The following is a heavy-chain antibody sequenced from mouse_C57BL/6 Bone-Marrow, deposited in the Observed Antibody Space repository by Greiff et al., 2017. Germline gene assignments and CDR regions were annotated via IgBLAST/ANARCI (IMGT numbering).Heavy chain of an antibody. CDR2: SRNKANDYTT. D-gene: IGHD1-1*01. CDR1: GFTFSDFY. CDR3: ARAPYYYGSSSWYFDV. J-gene: IGHJ1*03. V-gene: IGHV7-1*01. Sequence: EVKLVESGGGLVQSGRSLRLSCATSGFTFSDFYMEWVRQAPGKGLEWIAASRNKANDYTTEYSASVKGRFIVSRDTSQSILYPQMNALRAEDTAIYYCARAPYYYGSSSWYFDVWGTGTTVTVSS.